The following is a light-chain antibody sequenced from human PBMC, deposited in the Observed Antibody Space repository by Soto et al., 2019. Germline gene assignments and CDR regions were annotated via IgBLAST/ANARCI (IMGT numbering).Light chain of an antibody. Sequence: VLSHSLPTLSLSPEERATLSCRASQSGSSYLAWYQRKPGQAPRLLIYDASNRATGIPARFSGSGSGTDFTLTISSLEPEDSAVYYCQQRNIWPPVTFGQGTRLEIK. CDR2: DAS. V-gene: IGKV3-11*01. CDR3: QQRNIWPPVT. CDR1: QSGSSY. J-gene: IGKJ5*01.